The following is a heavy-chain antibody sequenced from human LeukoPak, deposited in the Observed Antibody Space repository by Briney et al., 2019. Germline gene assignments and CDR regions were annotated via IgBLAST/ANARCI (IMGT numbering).Heavy chain of an antibody. Sequence: SETLSLTCAVYGGSFSGYYWSWIRQPPGKGLEWIGEINHSGSTNYNPSLKSRVTISVDTSKNQFSLKLGSATAADTAVYYCASSNDWLPPYYYYMDVWGKGTTVTISS. J-gene: IGHJ6*03. CDR1: GGSFSGYY. V-gene: IGHV4-34*01. CDR3: ASSNDWLPPYYYYMDV. D-gene: IGHD3-9*01. CDR2: INHSGST.